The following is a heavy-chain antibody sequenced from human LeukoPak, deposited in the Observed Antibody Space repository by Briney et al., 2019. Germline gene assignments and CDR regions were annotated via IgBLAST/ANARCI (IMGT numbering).Heavy chain of an antibody. Sequence: PSETLSLTCTVSGGSISSYYRSWIRQPPGKGLECIGYIYNSGSTNYNPSLKSRVSISADTSKNQFSLKLSSVTAADTAVYYCARSAIDAFDIWGQGTMVTVSS. CDR2: IYNSGST. D-gene: IGHD6-25*01. V-gene: IGHV4-59*08. CDR3: ARSAIDAFDI. J-gene: IGHJ3*02. CDR1: GGSISSYY.